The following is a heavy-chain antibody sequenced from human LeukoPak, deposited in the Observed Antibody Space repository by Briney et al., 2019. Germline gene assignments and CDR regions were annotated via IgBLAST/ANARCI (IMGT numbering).Heavy chain of an antibody. CDR2: ISSTGRYT. CDR3: ARDRYYDSSGLQFDY. D-gene: IGHD3-22*01. CDR1: GFTLSTYT. J-gene: IGHJ4*02. Sequence: GGSLRLSCAASGFTLSTYTMNWVRQAPGKGLEWVSSISSTGRYTYYADSVKGRFTISRDNAKNSLYLQMNSLRAEDTAVYYCARDRYYDSSGLQFDYWGQGTLVTVSS. V-gene: IGHV3-21*01.